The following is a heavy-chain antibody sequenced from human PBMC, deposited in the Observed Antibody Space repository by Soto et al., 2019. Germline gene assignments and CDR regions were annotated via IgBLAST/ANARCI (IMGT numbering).Heavy chain of an antibody. D-gene: IGHD6-19*01. CDR1: GGTFSSYA. J-gene: IGHJ6*02. Sequence: ASVKVSCKASGGTFSSYAISWVRQAPGQGLEWMGGIIPIFGTANYAQKFQGRVTITADESTSTAYMELSSLRSEDTAVYYCAKRIAVGPRGHYYGMDVWGQGTTVTVS. V-gene: IGHV1-69*13. CDR3: AKRIAVGPRGHYYGMDV. CDR2: IIPIFGTA.